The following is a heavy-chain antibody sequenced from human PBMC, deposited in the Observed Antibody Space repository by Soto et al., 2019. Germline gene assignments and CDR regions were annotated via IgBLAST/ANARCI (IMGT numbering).Heavy chain of an antibody. J-gene: IGHJ4*02. CDR2: IYYSGST. V-gene: IGHV4-31*03. D-gene: IGHD3-22*01. CDR1: GGSISSGGYY. Sequence: SETLSLTCTVSGGSISSGGYYWSWIRQHPGKGLEWIGYIYYSGSTYYNPSLKSRVTISVDTSKNQFSLRAEDTAVYYCAKAPSRITMIVVVTLPDYWGQGTLVTVSS. CDR3: AKAPSRITMIVVVTLPDY.